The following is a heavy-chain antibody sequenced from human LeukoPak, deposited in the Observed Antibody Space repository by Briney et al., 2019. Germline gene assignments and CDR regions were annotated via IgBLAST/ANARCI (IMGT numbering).Heavy chain of an antibody. CDR3: RIGHYGSN. V-gene: IGHV3-7*01. CDR1: GFTVSSNY. J-gene: IGHJ1*01. Sequence: GGSLRLSCAASGFTVSSNYMSWVRQVPGKGLEWVASIKGDGSDKFYADSVRGRFTITRDSAENSLFLQMDSLRVEDTAVYYCRIGHYGSNWGQGALVTVSS. CDR2: IKGDGSDK. D-gene: IGHD2/OR15-2a*01.